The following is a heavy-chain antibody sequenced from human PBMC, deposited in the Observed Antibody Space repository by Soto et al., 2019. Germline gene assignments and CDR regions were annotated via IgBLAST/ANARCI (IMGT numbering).Heavy chain of an antibody. D-gene: IGHD3-10*01. CDR2: FSGSGGST. Sequence: EVQLLESGGGLVQPGGSLRLSCVASGFTFSAYAMSWVRQAPGKGLEWVSAFSGSGGSTYYSDSVKGRFTISRDNSKNTLYLQMNSLRSDDAAVYCCAKSGTTNSRKSYFDYWGQGTLVTVSS. CDR3: AKSGTTNSRKSYFDY. J-gene: IGHJ4*02. V-gene: IGHV3-23*01. CDR1: GFTFSAYA.